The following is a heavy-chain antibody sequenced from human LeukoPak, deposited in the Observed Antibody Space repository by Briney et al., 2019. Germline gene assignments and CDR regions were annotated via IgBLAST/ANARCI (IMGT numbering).Heavy chain of an antibody. D-gene: IGHD6-19*01. CDR1: GGSISSYD. Sequence: SETLSLTCTVSGGSISSYDWSWIRQPPGKGLEWIGYIYYSGSTYYNPSLKSRVTISVDTSKNQFSLKLSSVTAADTAVYYCARVSSGWYRSNWFDPWGQGTLVTVSS. CDR2: IYYSGST. J-gene: IGHJ5*02. V-gene: IGHV4-59*01. CDR3: ARVSSGWYRSNWFDP.